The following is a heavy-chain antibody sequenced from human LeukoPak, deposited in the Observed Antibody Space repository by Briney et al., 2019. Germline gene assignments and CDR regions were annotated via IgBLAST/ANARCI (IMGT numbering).Heavy chain of an antibody. V-gene: IGHV3-23*01. J-gene: IGHJ4*02. CDR1: VFTFSSYA. CDR2: ISGSGGST. Sequence: GWSLTLSCAASVFTFSSYAMSWVRQAPGKGLEWVSAISGSGGSTYYADSVKGRVTISRDNSKNTLYLQMNSLRAEDTAVYYCAMGHDFGDYVLNYWGQGTLVTVSS. CDR3: AMGHDFGDYVLNY. D-gene: IGHD4-17*01.